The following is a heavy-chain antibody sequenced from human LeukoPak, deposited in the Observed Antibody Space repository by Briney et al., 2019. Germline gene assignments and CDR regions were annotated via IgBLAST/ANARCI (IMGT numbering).Heavy chain of an antibody. Sequence: PGGSLRLSCAASGFTFSSYGMHWVRQAPGKGLEWVAVISYDGSNKYYADSVKGRFTISRDNSKNTLYLQMNSLRAEDTAVYYCAKSTRSGSYYIYYYYGMDVWGQGTTVTVSS. J-gene: IGHJ6*02. CDR1: GFTFSSYG. CDR2: ISYDGSNK. CDR3: AKSTRSGSYYIYYYYGMDV. V-gene: IGHV3-30*18. D-gene: IGHD3-10*01.